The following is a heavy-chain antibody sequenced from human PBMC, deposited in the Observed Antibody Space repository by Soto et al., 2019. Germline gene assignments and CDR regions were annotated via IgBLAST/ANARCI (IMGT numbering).Heavy chain of an antibody. J-gene: IGHJ6*02. V-gene: IGHV3-72*01. CDR3: GRGCCTGSSSPRAHHGLDV. D-gene: IGHD2-8*02. Sequence: GGSLRLSCAASGFTFSDHFMDWVRQAPGKGLEWVGRTASRAESYTTGYAASVQGRFTISRDDSQNSLYLQMNSLNPEDTAAYYCGRGCCTGSSSPRAHHGLDVWGQGTTVTVSS. CDR1: GFTFSDHF. CDR2: TASRAESYTT.